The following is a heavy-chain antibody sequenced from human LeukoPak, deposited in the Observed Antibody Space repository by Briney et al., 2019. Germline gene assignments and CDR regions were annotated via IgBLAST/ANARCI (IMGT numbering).Heavy chain of an antibody. CDR1: GFTFSSYG. V-gene: IGHV3-30*02. Sequence: PGGSLRLSCAASGFTFSSYGMHWVRQAPGKGLEWVAFIRYDGSNKYYADSVKGRFTISRDNSKSTLYLQMNSLRAEDTAVYYCAKDYILTGYYDPGYFDYWGQGTLVTVSS. D-gene: IGHD3-9*01. CDR2: IRYDGSNK. CDR3: AKDYILTGYYDPGYFDY. J-gene: IGHJ4*02.